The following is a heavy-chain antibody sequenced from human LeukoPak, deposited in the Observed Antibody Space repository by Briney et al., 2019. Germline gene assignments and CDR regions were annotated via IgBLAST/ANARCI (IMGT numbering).Heavy chain of an antibody. V-gene: IGHV4-59*08. D-gene: IGHD2-2*03. CDR2: IYYSGTT. Sequence: PSETLSLTCTVSGGSMSSYYWSWIRQPPGKGLEWIGFIYYSGTTNYNPSLKSRVTISVDTSKNQFSLKLSSVTAADTAVYYCARRAMDIWYFDLWGRGTLVTASS. CDR3: ARRAMDIWYFDL. CDR1: GGSMSSYY. J-gene: IGHJ2*01.